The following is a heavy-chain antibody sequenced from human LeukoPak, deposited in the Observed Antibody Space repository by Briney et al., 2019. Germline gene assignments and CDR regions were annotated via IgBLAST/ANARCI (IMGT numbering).Heavy chain of an antibody. CDR2: INPSSGGT. Sequence: ASVKASCKASGYTFTGYYVHWVRQAPGQGLEWMGWINPSSGGTNYAQKFQGRVTMTGDTSISTAYMELSRLSSDDTAVYFCAGRPDTSVVAIFDYWGQGTLVTISS. V-gene: IGHV1-2*02. CDR1: GYTFTGYY. J-gene: IGHJ4*02. CDR3: AGRPDTSVVAIFDY. D-gene: IGHD3-22*01.